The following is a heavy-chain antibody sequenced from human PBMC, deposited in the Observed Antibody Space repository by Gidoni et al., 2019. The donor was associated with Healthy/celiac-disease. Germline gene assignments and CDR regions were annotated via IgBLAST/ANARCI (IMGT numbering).Heavy chain of an antibody. Sequence: EVQLVQSGAEVQTPGESLKISCKGSGYSFTSHWLGWVRQMPGKGLEWRGIIYPGDSDTRYSPSFQGQVTISADKSISTAYLQWSSLKASDTAMYYCARHIPYGSGSYYSSHNWFDPWGQGTLVTVSS. V-gene: IGHV5-51*01. D-gene: IGHD3-10*01. CDR2: IYPGDSDT. J-gene: IGHJ5*02. CDR1: GYSFTSHW. CDR3: ARHIPYGSGSYYSSHNWFDP.